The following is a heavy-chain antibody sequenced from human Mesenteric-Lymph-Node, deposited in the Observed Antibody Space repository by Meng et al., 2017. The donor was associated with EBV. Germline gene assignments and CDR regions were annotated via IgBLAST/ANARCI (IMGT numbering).Heavy chain of an antibody. J-gene: IGHJ4*02. D-gene: IGHD2-2*02. CDR1: GFTFSAYA. CDR2: ISGSGGST. V-gene: IGHV3-23*01. Sequence: EVQLLESGGGLVQPXGSLRLSCAASGFTFSAYAMSWVRQAPGKGLEWVSGISGSGGSTYYADSVKGRFTISRDNSKNRLYLQMNSLRAEDTAVYYCAKDPSQLLYGFSTYWGQGTLVTVAS. CDR3: AKDPSQLLYGFSTY.